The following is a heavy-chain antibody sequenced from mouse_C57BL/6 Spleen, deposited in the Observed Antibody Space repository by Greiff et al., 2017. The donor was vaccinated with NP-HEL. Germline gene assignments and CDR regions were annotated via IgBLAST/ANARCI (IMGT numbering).Heavy chain of an antibody. D-gene: IGHD3-2*02. V-gene: IGHV5-4*01. Sequence: EVQLVESGGGLVKPGGSLKLSCAASGFTFSSYAMSWVSQTPEKRLEWVATISDGGSYTYYPDNVKGRFTISRDNAKNNLYLQMSHLKSEDTAMYYCARDRAAQALDYWGQGTTLTVSS. CDR3: ARDRAAQALDY. CDR1: GFTFSSYA. CDR2: ISDGGSYT. J-gene: IGHJ2*01.